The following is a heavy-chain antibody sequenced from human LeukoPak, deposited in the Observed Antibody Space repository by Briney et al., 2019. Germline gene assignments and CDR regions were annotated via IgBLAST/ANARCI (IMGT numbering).Heavy chain of an antibody. CDR3: VNLPGGGQ. J-gene: IGHJ4*02. CDR2: IKSSSNT. V-gene: IGHV3-66*02. D-gene: IGHD3-10*01. Sequence: GGSLRLSCAASGLTVSSSHMTWIRQAPRKGLEWVSIIKSSSNTDYADSVKGRFAISRDNSKNTVYLQMNSLRIADTAVYYCVNLPGGGQWGQGTLVTVSS. CDR1: GLTVSSSH.